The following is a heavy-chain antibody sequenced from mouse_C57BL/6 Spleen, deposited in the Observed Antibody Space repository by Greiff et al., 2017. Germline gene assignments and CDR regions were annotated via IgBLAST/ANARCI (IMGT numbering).Heavy chain of an antibody. D-gene: IGHD1-1*01. Sequence: VQLQQPGAELVKPGASVKLSCKASGYTFTSYWMHWVKQRPGQGLEWIGEIDPSDSYTYYNQQFKGKATLTVETSSSTAYMQLSMLTYEAAAVYYCTSYYPYYFDYWGQGTTLTVSS. CDR1: GYTFTSYW. J-gene: IGHJ2*01. CDR3: TSYYPYYFDY. CDR2: IDPSDSYT. V-gene: IGHV1-50*01.